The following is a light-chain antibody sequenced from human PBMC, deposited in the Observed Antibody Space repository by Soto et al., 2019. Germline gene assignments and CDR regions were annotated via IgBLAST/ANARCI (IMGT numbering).Light chain of an antibody. Sequence: ILMTQSPATLSVSPGERATLSCRASQSVSNNLAWYQQKPGQAPRLLIYDASTRATGIPARLSGSGSGTEYTLTISGTQCEDLEVYYCQQYNNWPPWTFRQGTKVEIQ. CDR3: QQYNNWPPWT. CDR1: QSVSNN. V-gene: IGKV3-15*01. CDR2: DAS. J-gene: IGKJ1*01.